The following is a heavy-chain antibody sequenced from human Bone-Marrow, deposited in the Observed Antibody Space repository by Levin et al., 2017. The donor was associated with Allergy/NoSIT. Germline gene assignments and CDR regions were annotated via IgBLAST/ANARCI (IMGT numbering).Heavy chain of an antibody. CDR3: ARDGQVGALAY. J-gene: IGHJ4*02. D-gene: IGHD1-26*01. Sequence: GESLKISCAASGFTFSIYNMHWVRQAPGKGLEWVSSISGTGKYIYYADSVKGRFTISRDNAKNSLYLQMNSLRADDTAVYYCARDGQVGALAYWGQGTLVTVSS. V-gene: IGHV3-21*01. CDR2: ISGTGKYI. CDR1: GFTFSIYN.